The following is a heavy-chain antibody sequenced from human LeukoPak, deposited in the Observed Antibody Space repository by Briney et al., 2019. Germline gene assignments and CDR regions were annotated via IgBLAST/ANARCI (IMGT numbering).Heavy chain of an antibody. J-gene: IGHJ6*03. V-gene: IGHV1-69*13. CDR3: ARAGDSWTNYYYYYMDV. CDR2: IIPIIGTA. Sequence: SVKVSCKASGGAFSSYAISWVRQAPGQGLEWMGGIIPIIGTANYAQKFQGRVTITADESTSTAYMELSSLRSEDTAVYYCARAGDSWTNYYYYYMDVWGKGTTVTISS. D-gene: IGHD1-1*01. CDR1: GGAFSSYA.